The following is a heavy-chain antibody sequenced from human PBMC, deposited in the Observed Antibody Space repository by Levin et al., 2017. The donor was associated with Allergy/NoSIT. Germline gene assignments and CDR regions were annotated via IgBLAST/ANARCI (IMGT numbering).Heavy chain of an antibody. Sequence: GESLKISCAGSGFTVSRKYMSWVRQAPGKGLECVSVIYSGGSTYYADSVKDRFTISRDNSRNTLYLQMDSLIADDTAVYYCATRPGEENYGVVDDWGQGTLVTVSS. J-gene: IGHJ4*02. CDR3: ATRPGEENYGVVDD. V-gene: IGHV3-66*01. D-gene: IGHD4-17*01. CDR2: IYSGGST. CDR1: GFTVSRKY.